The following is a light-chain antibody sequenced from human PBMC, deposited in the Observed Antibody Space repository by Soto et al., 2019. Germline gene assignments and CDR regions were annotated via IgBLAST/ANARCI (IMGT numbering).Light chain of an antibody. J-gene: IGKJ1*01. CDR2: GAS. Sequence: EIVLTQSPGTLSLSPGETATLSCRASQSVSSTNLAWYQQKAGQAPRLLIYGASTRATGIPDRFSGSGSGTDFTLTISSLQSEDYAVYYCHQYNNWPPWTFGQGTKVDIK. CDR3: HQYNNWPPWT. V-gene: IGKV3D-15*01. CDR1: QSVSSTN.